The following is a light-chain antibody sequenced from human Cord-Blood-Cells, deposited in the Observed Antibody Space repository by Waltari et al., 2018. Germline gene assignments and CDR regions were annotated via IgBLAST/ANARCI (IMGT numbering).Light chain of an antibody. J-gene: IGKJ2*01. CDR2: AAS. CDR3: QQYYSYPYT. Sequence: AIRMTQSPSSFSASTGARVTITCRASQGISSYLAWYQQTPGKAPKLLIYAASTLHSGVPSRFSGSGAGTDFTRTISCLQSEDFATYYCQQYYSYPYTFGQGTKLEIK. CDR1: QGISSY. V-gene: IGKV1-8*01.